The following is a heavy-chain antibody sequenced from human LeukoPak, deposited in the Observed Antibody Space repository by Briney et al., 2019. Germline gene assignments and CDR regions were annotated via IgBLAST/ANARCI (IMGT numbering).Heavy chain of an antibody. D-gene: IGHD1-26*01. V-gene: IGHV3-66*01. CDR2: IYSGGST. CDR3: ARVGAGDAFDI. J-gene: IGHJ3*02. CDR1: GFTVSSNY. Sequence: PGGSLRLSCTVSGFTVSSNYMSWVRQAPGKGLEWVSVIYSGGSTYYADSVKGRFTISRDNSKNTLYLQMNSLRAEDTAVYYCARVGAGDAFDIWGQGTMVTVSS.